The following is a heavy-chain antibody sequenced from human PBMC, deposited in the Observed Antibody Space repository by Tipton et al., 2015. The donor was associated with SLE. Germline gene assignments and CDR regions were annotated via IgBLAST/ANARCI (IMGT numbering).Heavy chain of an antibody. J-gene: IGHJ4*02. CDR2: ISYDGSNK. CDR3: AKGTMFSCAGALCYNDDY. Sequence: SLRLSCAYSGFTFSIYAMHWVRQPPGKGLEWVAVISYDGSNKYYADSVKGRFTISRDNSKNTLYLQMNSLRAEDTAVYYCAKGTMFSCAGALCYNDDYWGQGTVVSVSS. CDR1: GFTFSIYA. D-gene: IGHD2-8*02. V-gene: IGHV3-30*04.